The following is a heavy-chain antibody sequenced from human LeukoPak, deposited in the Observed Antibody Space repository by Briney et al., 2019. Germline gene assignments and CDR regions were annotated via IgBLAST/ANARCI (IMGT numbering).Heavy chain of an antibody. CDR1: VFTFSSYP. CDR3: ARDTYDNFWSGHYF. Sequence: GGSLRLSCAASVFTFSSYPMHWVRQAPGKGLEGVAVISYDGNDKYYAESVRRRFIISRDNSKNTLFMPMNSLRAEDTAVYYCARDTYDNFWSGHYFWGQGALVTVSS. D-gene: IGHD3-3*01. V-gene: IGHV3-30-3*01. J-gene: IGHJ4*02. CDR2: ISYDGNDK.